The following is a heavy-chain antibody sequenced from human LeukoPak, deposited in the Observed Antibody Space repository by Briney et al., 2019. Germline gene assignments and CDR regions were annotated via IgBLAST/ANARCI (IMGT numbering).Heavy chain of an antibody. D-gene: IGHD3-3*01. CDR1: GFTFNNYA. J-gene: IGHJ4*02. V-gene: IGHV3-23*01. CDR3: AKDSDYDFWSGYYAVFDY. CDR2: ISGSGGST. Sequence: SGGPLRLSCAASGFTFNNYAMSWVRQAPGKGLEWVSAISGSGGSTYYADSVKGRFTISRDNSKNTLYLQMNSLRAEDTAVYYCAKDSDYDFWSGYYAVFDYWGQGTLVTVSS.